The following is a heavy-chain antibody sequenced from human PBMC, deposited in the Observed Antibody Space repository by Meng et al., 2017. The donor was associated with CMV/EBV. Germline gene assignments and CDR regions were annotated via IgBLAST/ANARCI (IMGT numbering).Heavy chain of an antibody. V-gene: IGHV3-73*01. D-gene: IGHD6-13*01. J-gene: IGHJ5*02. Sequence: GGSLRLSCAASGFTFSGSAMHWVRQASGEGLEWVGRIRSKANSYATAYAASVKGRFTISRDDSKNTAYLQMNSLNTEDTAVYYCTSRYFSSSWYWFDPWGQGTLVTVSS. CDR3: TSRYFSSSWYWFDP. CDR2: IRSKANSYAT. CDR1: GFTFSGSA.